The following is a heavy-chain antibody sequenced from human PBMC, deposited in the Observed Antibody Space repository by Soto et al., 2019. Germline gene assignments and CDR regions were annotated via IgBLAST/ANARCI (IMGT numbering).Heavy chain of an antibody. Sequence: PXGSLRLSCSASGFIFSGHWMHWVRQAPGKGLVGVSHIGPDGSNIWEADSVQGRFTISRDNARNRLYLQMNSLRDEDTAIYYCVRDNNWSFDYWGQGNLVTVSS. V-gene: IGHV3-74*01. CDR1: GFIFSGHW. D-gene: IGHD1-1*01. J-gene: IGHJ4*02. CDR3: VRDNNWSFDY. CDR2: IGPDGSNI.